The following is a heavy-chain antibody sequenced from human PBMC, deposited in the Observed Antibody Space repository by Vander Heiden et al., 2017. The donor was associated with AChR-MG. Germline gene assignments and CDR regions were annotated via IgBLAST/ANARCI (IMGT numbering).Heavy chain of an antibody. D-gene: IGHD3-16*01. CDR3: GKDDVPGGLGY. Sequence: EVQLVEFGGGSAQPGRSLRLSCVVSGQMIENYAMHWIRQAPGKGLEWVAGFSLDTDRIDYADSVKGRFTVSRDKAKNTLYLEMNSLRVEDTALYYCGKDDVPGGLGYWGRGTVVTVS. J-gene: IGHJ4*02. CDR1: GQMIENYA. V-gene: IGHV3-9*01. CDR2: FSLDTDRI.